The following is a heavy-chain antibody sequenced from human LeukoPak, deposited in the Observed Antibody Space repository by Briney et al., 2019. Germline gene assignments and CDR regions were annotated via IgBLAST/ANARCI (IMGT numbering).Heavy chain of an antibody. CDR2: INTDGTVT. Sequence: GGSLRLSCAASGFTFSKYWMLWVRQARGKGLESVSRINTDGTVTTYADSVKGRFTVSRDNADNTMFLQMNSVRDEDAAVDYCATKQWLAPPPDSWGQGTPVTVSS. J-gene: IGHJ4*02. V-gene: IGHV3-74*01. CDR1: GFTFSKYW. CDR3: ATKQWLAPPPDS. D-gene: IGHD6-19*01.